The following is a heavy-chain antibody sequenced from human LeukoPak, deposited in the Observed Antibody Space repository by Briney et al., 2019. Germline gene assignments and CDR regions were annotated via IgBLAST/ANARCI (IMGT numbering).Heavy chain of an antibody. CDR3: TRCMAVADPLDY. J-gene: IGHJ4*02. V-gene: IGHV3-49*04. CDR1: GFTFGDYA. Sequence: GGSLRLSCTASGFTFGDYAMNWVRQAPGKGLEWVGFIRSKAFGGTTEYAASVKGRFTISRDDSKSIAYLQMNSLKTEDTAVYYCTRCMAVADPLDYWGQGTLLTVSS. D-gene: IGHD6-19*01. CDR2: IRSKAFGGTT.